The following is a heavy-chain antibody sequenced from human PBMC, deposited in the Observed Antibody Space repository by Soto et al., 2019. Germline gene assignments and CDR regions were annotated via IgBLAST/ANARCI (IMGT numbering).Heavy chain of an antibody. Sequence: QVQLQESGPGLVKPSETLSLTCTVSGGSISSYYWSWIRQPAGKGLEWIGRIYTSGSTNYNPSLKSRVTMSVDTSKNQFSLKLSSVTAADTAVYYCARDSPPRQLPTLDAFDIWGQGTMVTVSS. D-gene: IGHD2-2*01. J-gene: IGHJ3*02. CDR3: ARDSPPRQLPTLDAFDI. V-gene: IGHV4-4*07. CDR2: IYTSGST. CDR1: GGSISSYY.